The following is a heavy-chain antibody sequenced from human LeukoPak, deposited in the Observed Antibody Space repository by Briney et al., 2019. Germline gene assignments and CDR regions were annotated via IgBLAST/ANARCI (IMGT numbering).Heavy chain of an antibody. V-gene: IGHV4-59*01. J-gene: IGHJ6*03. CDR3: ARKRGGNYYYYMDV. CDR2: IYYSGST. CDR1: GGSISSYY. Sequence: SETLSLTCTVSGGSISSYYWSWIRQPPGKGLEWIGYIYYSGSTNYNPSLKRRVTISVDTSKKKFSLKLSSVTAADTAVYYCARKRGGNYYYYMDVWGKGTTVTVSS. D-gene: IGHD2-15*01.